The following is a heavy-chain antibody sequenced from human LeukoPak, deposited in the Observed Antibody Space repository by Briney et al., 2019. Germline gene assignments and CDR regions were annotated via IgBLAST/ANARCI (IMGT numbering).Heavy chain of an antibody. D-gene: IGHD4-17*01. J-gene: IGHJ4*02. CDR2: LNPSGGST. CDR1: GYTFTSYS. V-gene: IGHV1-46*01. Sequence: ASVKVSCKASGYTFTSYSMHWVRQAPGQGLEWMGILNPSGGSTNYAQKLQGRVTMTTDTSTSTAYMELRSLRSDDTAVYYCARAVRPTLFYFDYWGQGTLVTVSS. CDR3: ARAVRPTLFYFDY.